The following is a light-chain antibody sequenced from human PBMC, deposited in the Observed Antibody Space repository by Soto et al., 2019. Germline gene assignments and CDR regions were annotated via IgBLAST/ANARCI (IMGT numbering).Light chain of an antibody. J-gene: IGKJ1*01. CDR2: GAS. CDR3: QQYFRWPPWT. Sequence: EVLMTQSPATLSVSPWDRFTRSCGASLSVSSDLAWYQQKPGQAPTLLIYGASIRATGVPARFSGSGSGTDFTLTIDSLQSEDVADYYCQQYFRWPPWTFGQGTKVDIK. CDR1: LSVSSD. V-gene: IGKV3-15*01.